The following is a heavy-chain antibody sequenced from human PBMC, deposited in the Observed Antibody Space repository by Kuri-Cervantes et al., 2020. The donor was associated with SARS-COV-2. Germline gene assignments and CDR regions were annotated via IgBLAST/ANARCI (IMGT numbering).Heavy chain of an antibody. D-gene: IGHD3-3*01. J-gene: IGHJ4*02. V-gene: IGHV3-7*01. Sequence: GGSLRLSCAASGFTFSSYWMSWVRQAPGKGLGWVANIKQDGSEKYYVDSVKGRFTISRDNAKNSLYVQMNSLRAEDTAVYYCARASFDFWSGYYTGYFFDFWGQGTLVTVSS. CDR3: ARASFDFWSGYYTGYFFDF. CDR2: IKQDGSEK. CDR1: GFTFSSYW.